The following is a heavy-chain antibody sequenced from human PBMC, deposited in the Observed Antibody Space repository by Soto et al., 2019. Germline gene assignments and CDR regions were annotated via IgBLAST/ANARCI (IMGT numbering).Heavy chain of an antibody. CDR3: ARGFTVAFAFDY. D-gene: IGHD4-17*01. CDR2: INHSGST. Sequence: PSETLSLTCAVYGGSFSGYYWSWIRQPPGKGLEWIGEINHSGSTNYNPSLKSRVTISVDTSKNQFSLKLSSVTAADTAVYYCARGFTVAFAFDYWGQGTLVTSPQ. V-gene: IGHV4-34*01. J-gene: IGHJ4*02. CDR1: GGSFSGYY.